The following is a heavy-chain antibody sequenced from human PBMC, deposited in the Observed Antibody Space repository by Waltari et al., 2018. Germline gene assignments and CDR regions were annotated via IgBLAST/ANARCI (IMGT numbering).Heavy chain of an antibody. CDR3: ASLRGRDSNH. Sequence: EVHLVESGGGLVQPGGSLRLSCAASGFTFDSYWMHWVCQAPGKGPLWVARISGDGTTHYADSVKGRFTISRDNAKNTVYLQMNSLSAEDTAVYYCASLRGRDSNHWGQGTLVTVSS. J-gene: IGHJ5*02. CDR1: GFTFDSYW. CDR2: ISGDGTT. V-gene: IGHV3-74*01. D-gene: IGHD2-21*02.